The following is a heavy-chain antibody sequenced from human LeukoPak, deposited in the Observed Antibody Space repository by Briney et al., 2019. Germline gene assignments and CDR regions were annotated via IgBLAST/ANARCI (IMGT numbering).Heavy chain of an antibody. CDR3: ARGAPQEYCSGGSCPYFDY. CDR2: MNPNSGNT. Sequence: ASVKVSCKASGYTFTSYDFNWVRQATGQVLEWMGWMNPNSGNTGYAQKFQGRVTMTRNTSISTAYMEVSSLRSEDTAVYYCARGAPQEYCSGGSCPYFDYWGQGTLVTVSS. J-gene: IGHJ4*02. D-gene: IGHD2-15*01. CDR1: GYTFTSYD. V-gene: IGHV1-8*01.